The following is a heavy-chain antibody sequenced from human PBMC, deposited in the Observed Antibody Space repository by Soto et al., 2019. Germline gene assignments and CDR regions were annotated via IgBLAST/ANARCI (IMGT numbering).Heavy chain of an antibody. CDR3: AEDRLYLGGNSGE. CDR1: GFTFRNYA. D-gene: IGHD2-21*02. Sequence: EVQLLESGGGLVQPGGSLRLSCAASGFTFRNYAMSWVRQAPGKGLEWVSALTGSGDTTYYAESAKGRFSISRDNSKNTLYLEMNSLRAEDTAVYYCAEDRLYLGGNSGEWGQGTLVTVSS. CDR2: LTGSGDTT. V-gene: IGHV3-23*01. J-gene: IGHJ4*02.